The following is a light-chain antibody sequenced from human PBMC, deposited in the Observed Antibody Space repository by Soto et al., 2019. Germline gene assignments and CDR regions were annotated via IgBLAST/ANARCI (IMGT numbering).Light chain of an antibody. J-gene: IGKJ2*03. CDR2: DAS. V-gene: IGKV1-5*01. CDR1: QNISVW. Sequence: DIQMTQSPSTLSASVGDGVTITCRASQNISVWLAWYQQRPGKAPKFLIYDASNLETGVSSRFSGSGSGTDFTLTISSLQPEDFAPYCCQQSYISPYSFGQGTKLDIK. CDR3: QQSYISPYS.